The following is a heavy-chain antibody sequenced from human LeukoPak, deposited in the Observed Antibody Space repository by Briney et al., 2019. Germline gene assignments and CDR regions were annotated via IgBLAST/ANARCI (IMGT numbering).Heavy chain of an antibody. CDR3: ARDIVVVPLVMGWFDP. V-gene: IGHV3-7*03. CDR1: GFTFSTYW. Sequence: GGSLRLSCGASGFTFSTYWMTWVRQAPGKGLESVASIKHDGSEKYYVDSVKGRFTISRDNAKNSLYLQMNSLRAEDTAVYYCARDIVVVPLVMGWFDPWGQGTLVTVSS. CDR2: IKHDGSEK. J-gene: IGHJ5*02. D-gene: IGHD2-2*01.